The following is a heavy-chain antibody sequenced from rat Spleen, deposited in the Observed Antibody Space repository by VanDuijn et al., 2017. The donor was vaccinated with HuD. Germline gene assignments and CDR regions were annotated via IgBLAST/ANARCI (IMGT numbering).Heavy chain of an antibody. D-gene: IGHD1-10*01. CDR3: ARRRGQVYNNYFDY. CDR2: ISYSGST. J-gene: IGHJ2*01. CDR1: DYSITSNY. Sequence: EVQLQESGPGLVKPSQSLSLTCSVTDYSITSNYWDWIRKFPGNKMEWIGHISYSGSTNYNPTLKSRTSITRDTSKNQFFLQLNSVTTEDTATYYCARRRGQVYNNYFDYWGQGVMVTFSS. V-gene: IGHV3-1*01.